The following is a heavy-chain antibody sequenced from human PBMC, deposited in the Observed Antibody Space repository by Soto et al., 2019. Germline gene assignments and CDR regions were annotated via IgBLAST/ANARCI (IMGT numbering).Heavy chain of an antibody. D-gene: IGHD1-7*01. Sequence: SVKVSCKASGGTFSSYAISWVRQAPGQGLEWMGGIIPIFGTANYAQKFQGRVTITADESTSTAYMELSSLRSEDTAVYYCARDHGVTGTTSRAYNWFDPWGQGALVTVSS. CDR2: IIPIFGTA. J-gene: IGHJ5*02. CDR1: GGTFSSYA. V-gene: IGHV1-69*13. CDR3: ARDHGVTGTTSRAYNWFDP.